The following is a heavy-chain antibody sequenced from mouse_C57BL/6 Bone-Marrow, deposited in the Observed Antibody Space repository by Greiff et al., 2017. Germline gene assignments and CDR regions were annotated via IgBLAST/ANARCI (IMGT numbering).Heavy chain of an antibody. CDR2: IYPGDGDT. J-gene: IGHJ2*01. D-gene: IGHD2-4*01. CDR1: GYAFSSSW. Sequence: QVQLQQSGPELVKPGASVKISCKASGYAFSSSWMNWVKQRPGKGLEWIGRIYPGDGDTNYNGKFKGKATLTADKSSSTAYLQLSSLTSEDSAVYFGASWDYDRDYWGQGTTLTVSS. CDR3: ASWDYDRDY. V-gene: IGHV1-82*01.